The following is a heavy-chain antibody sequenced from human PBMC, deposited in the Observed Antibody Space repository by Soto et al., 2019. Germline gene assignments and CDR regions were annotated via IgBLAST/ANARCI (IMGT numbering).Heavy chain of an antibody. J-gene: IGHJ4*02. V-gene: IGHV2-5*02. D-gene: IGHD1-26*01. Sequence: QITLKEFGPTLVKPTQTLTLTCTFSGFSLTTDRVGVGWIRQPPGEALEWLAVIYWDDSKTYRPSLESRLTITKDTSKNQVALTMTNMHSVDTATYYCAHAYGGRSLYWGQGTLVTVSS. CDR2: IYWDDSK. CDR1: GFSLTTDRVG. CDR3: AHAYGGRSLY.